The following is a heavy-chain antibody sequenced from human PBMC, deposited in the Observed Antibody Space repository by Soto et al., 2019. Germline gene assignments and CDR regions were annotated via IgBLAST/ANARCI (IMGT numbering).Heavy chain of an antibody. CDR1: GFTLSSFA. V-gene: IGHV3-23*01. J-gene: IGHJ4*02. CDR2: ISDSGGST. CDR3: GRSLSFAVTDGYDH. D-gene: IGHD6-25*01. Sequence: GGSLRLSCAGSGFTLSSFAMSWVRQAPGKGLEWVSGISDSGGSTNYADSVRGRFTISKDIYKNTLYLQMSSLGAEDTAVYYCGRSLSFAVTDGYDHWGQGTLVTVSS.